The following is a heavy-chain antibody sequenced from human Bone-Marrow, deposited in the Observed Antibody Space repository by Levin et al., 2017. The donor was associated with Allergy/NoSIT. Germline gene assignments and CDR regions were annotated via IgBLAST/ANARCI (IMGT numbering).Heavy chain of an antibody. Sequence: SETLSLTCNVSGGSINSGDSYWSWIRQPPGTGLEWIVYIYYSGSTYYNPSLKSRITISIDTSKSQFSLQLSSVTAADTAVYYCARLSLTFYDILTGYYSPIGTFDYWGQGTLVTVSS. CDR1: GGSINSGDSY. V-gene: IGHV4-30-4*01. J-gene: IGHJ4*02. D-gene: IGHD3-9*01. CDR3: ARLSLTFYDILTGYYSPIGTFDY. CDR2: IYYSGST.